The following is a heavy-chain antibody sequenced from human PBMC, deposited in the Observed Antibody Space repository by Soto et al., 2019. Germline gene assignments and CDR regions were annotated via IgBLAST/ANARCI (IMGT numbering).Heavy chain of an antibody. CDR1: GYTFIRYY. CDR3: ARGRMVRGDTPDY. D-gene: IGHD3-10*01. J-gene: IGHJ4*02. Sequence: QVQLEQSGAEVKKPGASVKVSCKASGYTFIRYYMHWVRQAPGQGLEWMGIINHSGRSTTYAQKFQGRVTLTRDTSTSTVYMELSSLRSEDTAVDYCARGRMVRGDTPDYWGQGTLVTVSS. V-gene: IGHV1-46*01. CDR2: INHSGRST.